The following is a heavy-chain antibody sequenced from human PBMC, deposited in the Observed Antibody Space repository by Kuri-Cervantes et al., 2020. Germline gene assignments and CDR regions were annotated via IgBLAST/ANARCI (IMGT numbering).Heavy chain of an antibody. D-gene: IGHD3-16*02. CDR3: TTARVITFGGVITRFDY. CDR2: IKSKTDGGTT. J-gene: IGHJ4*02. CDR1: GGSFSGYY. Sequence: GGSLRLSCAVYGGSFSGYYWRWIRQPPGKGLEWVGRIKSKTDGGTTNYAAPVKGRFTISRDDSKNTLYLQMNSLKTEDTAVYYCTTARVITFGGVITRFDYWGQGTLVTVSS. V-gene: IGHV3-15*01.